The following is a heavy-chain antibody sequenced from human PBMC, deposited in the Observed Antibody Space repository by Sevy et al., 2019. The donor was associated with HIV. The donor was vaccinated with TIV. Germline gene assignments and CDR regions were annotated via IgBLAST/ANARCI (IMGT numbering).Heavy chain of an antibody. D-gene: IGHD3-22*01. J-gene: IGHJ4*02. CDR1: GFTFSSYG. V-gene: IGHV3-33*01. CDR3: ARAGYYDSSGYYLDY. CDR2: IWYDGSNK. Sequence: GGSLRLSCAASGFTFSSYGMHWVRQAPGKGLEWVAVIWYDGSNKYYADSVKGRFTISRDNSKNTLYLQMNSLRAEDTAVYYCARAGYYDSSGYYLDYWGQRTLVTVSS.